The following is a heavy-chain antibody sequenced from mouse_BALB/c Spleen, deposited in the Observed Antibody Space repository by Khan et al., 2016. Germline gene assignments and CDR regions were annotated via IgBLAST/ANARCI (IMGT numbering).Heavy chain of an antibody. D-gene: IGHD2-3*01. CDR3: ARDGPNYAMDY. J-gene: IGHJ4*01. CDR1: GYSITSDYA. Sequence: EVQLQESGPGLMKPSQSLSLTCTVTGYSITSDYAWNWIRQFPGNKLEWMGYIIYSGSTTYTPSLKSRISITRDTSKNQFFLQLNSVTIEDTATYCCARDGPNYAMDYWGQGTSVTVSS. CDR2: IIYSGST. V-gene: IGHV3-2*02.